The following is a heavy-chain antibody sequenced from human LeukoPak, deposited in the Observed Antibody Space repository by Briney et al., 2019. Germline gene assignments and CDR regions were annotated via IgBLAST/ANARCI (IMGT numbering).Heavy chain of an antibody. J-gene: IGHJ4*02. Sequence: GRSLRLSCAASGFTFSSYAMHWVRQASGKGLEWVAVISYDGSNKYYADSVKGRFTISRDNSKNTLYLQMNSLRAEDTAVYYCARIAVAGVVGYWGQGTLVTVSS. V-gene: IGHV3-30-3*01. CDR1: GFTFSSYA. CDR2: ISYDGSNK. D-gene: IGHD6-19*01. CDR3: ARIAVAGVVGY.